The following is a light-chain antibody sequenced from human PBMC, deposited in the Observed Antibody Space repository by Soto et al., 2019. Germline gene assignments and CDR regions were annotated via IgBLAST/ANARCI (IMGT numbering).Light chain of an antibody. Sequence: DIQMTQSPSTLSASIGDTVTVACRASQGISNWLAWYQQKPGKAPKLLIFHASSLESGVPSRFSGSGSGTEFTLTISSLQSDDFATYYCQQLNSYPLTFGGGTKVDIK. J-gene: IGKJ4*01. CDR3: QQLNSYPLT. CDR2: HAS. CDR1: QGISNW. V-gene: IGKV1-5*01.